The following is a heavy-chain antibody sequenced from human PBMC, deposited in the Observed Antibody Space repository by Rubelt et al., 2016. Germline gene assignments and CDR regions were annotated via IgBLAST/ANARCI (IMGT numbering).Heavy chain of an antibody. CDR3: ARAPLQAPIDY. Sequence: EVQLLESGGGLVQPGGSLRLSCAASGFTFSSYSMNWVRQATGKGLEWVSYISSGSSTKYYADSVKGRFTISRDNAKNSLYLQMNTLRAEETAVHYCARAPLQAPIDYWGQGTLVTVSS. V-gene: IGHV3-48*04. CDR1: GFTFSSYS. CDR2: ISSGSSTK. J-gene: IGHJ4*02. D-gene: IGHD4-11*01.